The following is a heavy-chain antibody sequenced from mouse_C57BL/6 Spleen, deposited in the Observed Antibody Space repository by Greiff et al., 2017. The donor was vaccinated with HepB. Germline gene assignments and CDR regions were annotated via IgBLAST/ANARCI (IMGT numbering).Heavy chain of an antibody. CDR3: ARWGTTVVATNYFDY. J-gene: IGHJ2*01. D-gene: IGHD1-1*01. Sequence: QVQLQQPGAELVKPGASVKLSCKASGYTFTSYWMHWVKQRPGRGLEWIGRIDPNSGGTKYNEKFKSKATLTVDKPSSTAYMQLSSLTAEDSAVYYCARWGTTVVATNYFDYWGQGTTLTVSS. CDR1: GYTFTSYW. CDR2: IDPNSGGT. V-gene: IGHV1-72*01.